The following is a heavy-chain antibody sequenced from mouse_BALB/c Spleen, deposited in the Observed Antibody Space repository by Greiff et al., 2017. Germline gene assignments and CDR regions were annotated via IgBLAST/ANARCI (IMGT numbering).Heavy chain of an antibody. CDR1: GYTFTDYE. CDR2: IDPETGGT. J-gene: IGHJ2*01. V-gene: IGHV1-15*01. D-gene: IGHD2-1*01. Sequence: VQLQQSGAELVRPGASVTLSCKASGYTFTDYEMHWVKQTPAHGLEWIGAIDPETGGTAYNQKFKGKATLTADKSSSTAYMELRSLTSEDSAVYYCTYGNYFFDYWGQGTTLTVSS. CDR3: TYGNYFFDY.